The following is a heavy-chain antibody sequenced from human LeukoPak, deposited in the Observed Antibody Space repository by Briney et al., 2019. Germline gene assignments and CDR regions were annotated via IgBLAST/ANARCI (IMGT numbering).Heavy chain of an antibody. CDR2: ISGSGGST. D-gene: IGHD6-13*01. CDR1: GFTFSSYA. V-gene: IGHV3-23*01. CDR3: AKDRAAAGTADYFDY. Sequence: GGSLRLSCAASGFTFSSYAMSWVRQAPGKGLEWVSAISGSGGSTYYADSVKGRFTISSDNSKSTLFLQMNSLRVEDTAVYYCAKDRAAAGTADYFDYWGQGTLVTVSS. J-gene: IGHJ4*02.